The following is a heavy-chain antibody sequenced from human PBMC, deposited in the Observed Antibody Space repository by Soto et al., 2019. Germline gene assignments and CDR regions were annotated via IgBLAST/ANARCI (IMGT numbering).Heavy chain of an antibody. D-gene: IGHD3-3*01. J-gene: IGHJ4*02. CDR1: GDSVSSNSAA. V-gene: IGHV6-1*01. CDR2: TYYRSKWYN. Sequence: SQTLSLTCAISGDSVSSNSAAWNWIRQSPSRGLEWLGRTYYRSKWYNDNAVSVKSRITINPDTSKNQFSLQLNSVTPEDTAVYYCARSLSRGVPYDFWSGYYNWGQGTLVTVSS. CDR3: ARSLSRGVPYDFWSGYYN.